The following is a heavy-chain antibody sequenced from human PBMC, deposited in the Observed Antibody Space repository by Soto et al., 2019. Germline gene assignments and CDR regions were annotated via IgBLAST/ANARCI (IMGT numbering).Heavy chain of an antibody. D-gene: IGHD3-10*01. Sequence: QVQLQESGPGLVKPSQTLSLTCTVSGGSISSGYYYWSWIRQPPGKGLEWIGYIYSSGKTYYNPSLKSRLTMSVDTSKNQFSLKLSSVTAADTAVYYCTRDEGYYYGSGWGQRTLVTVSS. CDR1: GGSISSGYYY. J-gene: IGHJ4*02. CDR2: IYSSGKT. V-gene: IGHV4-30-4*01. CDR3: TRDEGYYYGSG.